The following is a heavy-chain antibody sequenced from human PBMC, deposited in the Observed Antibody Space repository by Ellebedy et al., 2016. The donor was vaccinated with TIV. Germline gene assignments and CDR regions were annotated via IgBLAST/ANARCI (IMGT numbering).Heavy chain of an antibody. J-gene: IGHJ4*02. CDR3: ARWAFARCDY. V-gene: IGHV3-15*01. Sequence: GGSLRLSXAASGFTFSNAYMSWVRQAPGKGLEWVGRIKRNADGGTADYGAPVKGRFTISRDDSKDTLYLQMSSLKTEGTAVYYCARWAFARCDYWGQGSLVTVSS. CDR2: IKRNADGGTA. CDR1: GFTFSNAY. D-gene: IGHD4-23*01.